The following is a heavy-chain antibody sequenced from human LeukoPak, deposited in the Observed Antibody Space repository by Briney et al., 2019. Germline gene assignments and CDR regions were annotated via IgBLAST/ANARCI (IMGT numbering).Heavy chain of an antibody. CDR1: GFTFSSYA. CDR3: AREVPIVGATPAFDI. CDR2: ISYDGSNK. J-gene: IGHJ3*02. D-gene: IGHD1-26*01. V-gene: IGHV3-30-3*01. Sequence: PGRSLRLSCAASGFTFSSYAMHWVRQAPGKGLEWVAVISYDGSNKYYADSVKGRFTISRDNSKNTLYLQMNSLRAEDTAVYYCAREVPIVGATPAFDIWGQGTMVTVSS.